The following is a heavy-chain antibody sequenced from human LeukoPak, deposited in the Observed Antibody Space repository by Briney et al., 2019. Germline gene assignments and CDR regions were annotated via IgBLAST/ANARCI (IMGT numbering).Heavy chain of an antibody. CDR1: GFTFSSYE. D-gene: IGHD3-10*01. J-gene: IGHJ5*02. CDR2: ISLSGSDT. CDR3: AKDLGDITMVRGVGFDP. Sequence: GGSLRLSCAASGFTFSSYEMNWVRQAPGKGLEWVSYISLSGSDTYYADSVTGRFTISRDNAKNSLYLQMNSLRAEDTAVYYCAKDLGDITMVRGVGFDPWGQGTLVTVSS. V-gene: IGHV3-48*03.